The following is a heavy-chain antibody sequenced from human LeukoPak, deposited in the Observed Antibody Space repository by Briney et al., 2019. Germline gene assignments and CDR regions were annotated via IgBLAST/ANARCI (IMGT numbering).Heavy chain of an antibody. CDR1: GLTVSSNY. CDR3: ARVSLAGTYFDY. V-gene: IGHV3-53*01. D-gene: IGHD6-19*01. Sequence: GGSLRLSCAASGLTVSSNYMSWVRQAPGKGLEWVSVIYSGGSTYYADSVKGRFTISRDNSKNTLYLQMNSLRAEDTAVYYCARVSLAGTYFDYWGQGTLVTVSS. J-gene: IGHJ4*02. CDR2: IYSGGST.